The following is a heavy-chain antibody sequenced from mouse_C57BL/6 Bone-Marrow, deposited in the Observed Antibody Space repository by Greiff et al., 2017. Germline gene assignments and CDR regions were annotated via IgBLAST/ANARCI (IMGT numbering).Heavy chain of an antibody. CDR2: IDPSDNYT. Sequence: QVQLQQPGAELVMPGASVKLSCKASGYTFTSSWMHWVKQRPGQGLEWIGEIDPSDNYTNYNQKFKGKSTLTVDKSSSTAYMQLSSLTSEDSAVYYCARGDYYGRPFAYGGQGTLVTVSA. V-gene: IGHV1-69*01. J-gene: IGHJ3*01. CDR1: GYTFTSSW. D-gene: IGHD1-1*01. CDR3: ARGDYYGRPFAY.